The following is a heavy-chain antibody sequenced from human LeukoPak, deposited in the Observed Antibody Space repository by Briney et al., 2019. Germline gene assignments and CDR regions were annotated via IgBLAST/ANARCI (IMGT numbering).Heavy chain of an antibody. CDR3: ARDTAVVVPAAIRPNWFDP. CDR1: GYTFTSYG. V-gene: IGHV1-18*01. Sequence: ASVKVSRKASGYTFTSYGISWVRQAPGQGLEWMGWISAYNGNTNYAQKLQGRVTMTTDTSTSTAYMELRSLRSDDTAVYYCARDTAVVVPAAIRPNWFDPWGQGTLVTVSS. CDR2: ISAYNGNT. J-gene: IGHJ5*02. D-gene: IGHD2-2*02.